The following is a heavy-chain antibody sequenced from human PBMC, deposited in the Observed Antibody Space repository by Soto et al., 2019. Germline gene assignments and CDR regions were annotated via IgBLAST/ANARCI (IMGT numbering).Heavy chain of an antibody. J-gene: IGHJ4*02. Sequence: QVTLKESGPVLVKPTETLTLTCTVSGFSLSNARMGVSWIRQPPGKALEWLAHIFSNDGKSYSTSLKSRLTISKDTSKSQVVLTMNNMDPVDTATYYCARLGIAVAAGIGYFDYWGQGTLVTVSS. CDR2: IFSNDGK. CDR1: GFSLSNARMG. V-gene: IGHV2-26*01. D-gene: IGHD6-19*01. CDR3: ARLGIAVAAGIGYFDY.